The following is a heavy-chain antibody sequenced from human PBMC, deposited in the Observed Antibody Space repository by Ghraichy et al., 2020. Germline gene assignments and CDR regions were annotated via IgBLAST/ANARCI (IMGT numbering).Heavy chain of an antibody. D-gene: IGHD3-3*01. J-gene: IGHJ6*02. CDR1: GFTFSSYA. CDR2: ISGSGGST. CDR3: AKSRDFWSGYYPVDYYYYGMDV. V-gene: IGHV3-23*01. Sequence: LSLTCAASGFTFSSYAMSWVRQAPGKGLEWVSAISGSGGSTYYADSVKGRFTISRDNSKNTLYLQMNSLRAEDTAVYYCAKSRDFWSGYYPVDYYYYGMDVWGQGTTVTVSS.